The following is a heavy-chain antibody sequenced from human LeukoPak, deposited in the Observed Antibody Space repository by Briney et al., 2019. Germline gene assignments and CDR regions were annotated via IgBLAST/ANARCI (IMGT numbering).Heavy chain of an antibody. D-gene: IGHD4/OR15-4a*01. CDR3: VRGPRNYDDSGFHYGVFDI. J-gene: IGHJ3*02. CDR2: IYPGGAV. CDR1: EFTFTTNY. Sequence: GGSLRLSCAASEFTFTTNYMSWVRQAPGKGLQWVSVIYPGGAVYYADSVKGRFIISRDNSKNTLSLQMNSLTADDTAVYYCVRGPRNYDDSGFHYGVFDIWGQGTVVTVSS. V-gene: IGHV3-53*01.